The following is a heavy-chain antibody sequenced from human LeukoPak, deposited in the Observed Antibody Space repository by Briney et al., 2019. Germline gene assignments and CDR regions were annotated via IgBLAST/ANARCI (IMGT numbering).Heavy chain of an antibody. CDR3: AELGITMIGGV. CDR2: ISTGTYI. J-gene: IGHJ6*04. CDR1: GFTFSRFE. D-gene: IGHD3-10*02. Sequence: GGSLRLSCVASGFTFSRFEMNWVRQAPGKGLEWISHISTGTYIAYTDSVKGRFTISRDNAKNSMYLQMNSLRAEDTAVYYCAELGITMIGGVWGKGTTVTISS. V-gene: IGHV3-48*03.